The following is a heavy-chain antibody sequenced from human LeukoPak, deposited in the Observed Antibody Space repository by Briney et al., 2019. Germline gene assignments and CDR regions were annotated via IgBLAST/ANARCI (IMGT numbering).Heavy chain of an antibody. CDR3: ARGGGTCDC. CDR2: IKQDGSEK. V-gene: IGHV3-7*01. Sequence: GGTLRLSCAASGFTFSSYGMSWVRQAPGKGLEWVANIKQDGSEKYYVDSVKGRFTISRDNAKNSLYLQMNSLRAEDTAVYYCARGGGTCDCWGQGTLVTVSS. J-gene: IGHJ4*02. CDR1: GFTFSSYG. D-gene: IGHD2-15*01.